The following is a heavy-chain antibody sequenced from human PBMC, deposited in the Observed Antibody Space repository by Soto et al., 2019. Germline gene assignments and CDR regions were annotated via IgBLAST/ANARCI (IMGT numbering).Heavy chain of an antibody. CDR1: GFTFSSYG. D-gene: IGHD3-10*01. J-gene: IGHJ4*02. Sequence: QVQLVESGGGVVQPGRSLRLSCAASGFTFSSYGMHWVRQAPGEGLEWVAVISYDGSNKYYADSVKGRFTISRDNSKNTLYLQMNSLRAEDTAVYYCAKDLFYLGYYGSGSSDYWGQGTLVSVSS. V-gene: IGHV3-30*18. CDR2: ISYDGSNK. CDR3: AKDLFYLGYYGSGSSDY.